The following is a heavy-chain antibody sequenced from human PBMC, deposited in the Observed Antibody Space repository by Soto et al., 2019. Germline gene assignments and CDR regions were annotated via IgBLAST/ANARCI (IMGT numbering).Heavy chain of an antibody. CDR1: GYTFTSYD. CDR3: ARGLSYRQD. V-gene: IGHV1-8*01. J-gene: IGHJ4*02. CDR2: MHPNSGNT. Sequence: QVQLVQSGAEVKKPGASVKVSCKASGYTFTSYDIYWVRQATGQGLEWMGWMHPNSGNTGYAQKFQGRVTMTWNTSITTAYMELSSLTSEDTAVYYCARGLSYRQDWGQGTLVTVSS. D-gene: IGHD1-26*01.